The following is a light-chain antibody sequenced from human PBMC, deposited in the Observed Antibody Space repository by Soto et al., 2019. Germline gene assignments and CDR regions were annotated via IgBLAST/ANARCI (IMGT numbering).Light chain of an antibody. V-gene: IGKV1-33*01. CDR2: GAS. J-gene: IGKJ3*01. CDR1: HDIRQY. CDR3: QVYDYISAGVT. Sequence: DIPMPQSPSYLSSSIGDRVTITFQASHDIRQYLNWEQQKPGKAHKLLIYGASRLDTVVPSRFSGSGSRTDFTFTVSRLQPEDIATEYCQVYDYISAGVTFGPGTKVDLK.